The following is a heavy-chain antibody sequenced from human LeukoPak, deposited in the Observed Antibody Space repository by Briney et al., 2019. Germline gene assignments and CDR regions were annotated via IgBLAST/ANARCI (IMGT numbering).Heavy chain of an antibody. CDR2: INPNSGGT. V-gene: IGHV1-2*02. D-gene: IGHD3-22*01. CDR3: ARAYYYDSSGYYEGAFGI. Sequence: ASVKVSCKASGYTFTGYYMHWVRQAPGQGLEWMGWINPNSGGTNYAQKFQGRVTMTRDTSISTAYMELSRLRSDDTAVYYCARAYYYDSSGYYEGAFGIWGQGTMVTVSS. J-gene: IGHJ3*02. CDR1: GYTFTGYY.